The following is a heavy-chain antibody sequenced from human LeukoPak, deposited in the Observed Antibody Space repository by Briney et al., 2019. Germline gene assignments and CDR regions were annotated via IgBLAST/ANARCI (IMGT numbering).Heavy chain of an antibody. D-gene: IGHD6-19*01. CDR3: ATPAPGELWPHYSYYYMDV. J-gene: IGHJ6*03. CDR1: GFTFSSYA. V-gene: IGHV3-23*01. CDR2: ISGSGTRT. Sequence: TGGSLRLSCAASGFTFSSYAMGWVRQAPGQGLEWVSAISGSGTRTYYADSVKGRFTISRDNSKNTLYLQMTSLRAEDTAAYYCATPAPGELWPHYSYYYMDVWGKGTAVTVSS.